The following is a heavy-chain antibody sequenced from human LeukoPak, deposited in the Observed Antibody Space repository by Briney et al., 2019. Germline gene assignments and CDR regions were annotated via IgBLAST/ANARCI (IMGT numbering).Heavy chain of an antibody. CDR2: INHSGST. CDR3: ARVKEFDPSYGMDV. Sequence: PSETLSLTCAVYGGSFSGYYWSWIRQPPGKGLEWIGEINHSGSTNYNPSLKSRVTISVDTSKNQFSLKLSSVTAADTAVYYCARVKEFDPSYGMDVWGQGTTVTVSS. D-gene: IGHD3-9*01. J-gene: IGHJ6*02. V-gene: IGHV4-34*01. CDR1: GGSFSGYY.